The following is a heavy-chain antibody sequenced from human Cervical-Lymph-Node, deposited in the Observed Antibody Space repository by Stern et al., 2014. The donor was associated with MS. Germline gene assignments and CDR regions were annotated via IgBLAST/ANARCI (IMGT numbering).Heavy chain of an antibody. D-gene: IGHD3-10*01. Sequence: QVQLVQSGDEVKKPGSSVKVSCKASRDTFSHYALSWVRQAPEHGLEWLGGIIPGLGTTSYAQKFQGRITISADTSTNALYMELSRLRSEDTAVYFCARDQGDYGSGSENSWFDPWGQGTLVTVSS. J-gene: IGHJ5*02. V-gene: IGHV1-69*06. CDR2: IIPGLGTT. CDR3: ARDQGDYGSGSENSWFDP. CDR1: RDTFSHYA.